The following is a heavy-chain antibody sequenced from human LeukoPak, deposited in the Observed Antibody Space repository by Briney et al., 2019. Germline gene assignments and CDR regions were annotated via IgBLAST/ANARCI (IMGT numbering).Heavy chain of an antibody. V-gene: IGHV3-48*03. D-gene: IGHD6-13*01. CDR1: GFTVSSYG. J-gene: IGHJ4*02. CDR3: ARGYSSSWYVIDY. Sequence: GGSLRLSCAASGFTVSSYGLNWVRQVPGKGLEWISYISSSDNSIYYADSAKGRFTISRDSAKNSLYLQMNSLRAEDTAVYYCARGYSSSWYVIDYWGQGTLVTVSS. CDR2: ISSSDNSI.